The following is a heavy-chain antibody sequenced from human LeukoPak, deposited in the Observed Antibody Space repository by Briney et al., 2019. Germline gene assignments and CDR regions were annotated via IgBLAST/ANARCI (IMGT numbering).Heavy chain of an antibody. CDR1: GGSISSYY. CDR2: IYYSGST. Sequence: NPSETLSLTCTVSGGSISSYYWSWIRQPPGKGLEWIGYIYYSGSTNYNPSLKSRVTISVDTSKNQFSLKLSSVTAADTAVYYCAREGRPWINWLDPWGQGTLVTVSS. V-gene: IGHV4-59*01. J-gene: IGHJ5*02. CDR3: AREGRPWINWLDP. D-gene: IGHD5-12*01.